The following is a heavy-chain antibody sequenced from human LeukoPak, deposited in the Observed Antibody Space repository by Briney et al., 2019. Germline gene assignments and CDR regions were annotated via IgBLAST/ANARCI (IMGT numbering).Heavy chain of an antibody. D-gene: IGHD4-17*01. Sequence: ASVTVSFTASGYTFTVYYMHWVRQAPGQGLEWMGRINPNSGGTNYAQKFQGRVTMTRDTSISTAYMELNRLRSDDTAVYYCATLDGYGDYEGDWGQGTLVTVSS. CDR2: INPNSGGT. V-gene: IGHV1-2*06. J-gene: IGHJ4*02. CDR3: ATLDGYGDYEGD. CDR1: GYTFTVYY.